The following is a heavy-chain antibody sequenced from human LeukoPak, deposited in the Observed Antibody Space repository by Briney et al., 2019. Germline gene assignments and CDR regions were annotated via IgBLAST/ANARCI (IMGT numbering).Heavy chain of an antibody. V-gene: IGHV3-33*01. Sequence: GGSLRLSCAASGFTFSSYGMHWVRQAPGKGLEWVAVIWYDGSNKYYADSVKGRFTISRDNSKNTLYLQMNSLRAEDTAVYYCARDGITVVIPPYYYMDVWGKGTTVIVSS. CDR2: IWYDGSNK. CDR1: GFTFSSYG. J-gene: IGHJ6*03. D-gene: IGHD4-23*01. CDR3: ARDGITVVIPPYYYMDV.